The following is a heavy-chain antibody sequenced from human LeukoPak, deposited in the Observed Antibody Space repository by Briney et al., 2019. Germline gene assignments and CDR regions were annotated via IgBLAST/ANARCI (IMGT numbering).Heavy chain of an antibody. V-gene: IGHV3-23*01. CDR1: GFPFETNA. J-gene: IGHJ4*02. Sequence: GGSLRLSCATSGFPFETNAMSWVRQAPGKGLEWVATIGNTETFYADSVTGRFTISRDNSKNTVNLQMDRLRVEDTAIYYCAKDWIQFNRVFDCFDSWGQGTLVTVSS. CDR3: AKDWIQFNRVFDCFDS. CDR2: IGNTET. D-gene: IGHD5-18*01.